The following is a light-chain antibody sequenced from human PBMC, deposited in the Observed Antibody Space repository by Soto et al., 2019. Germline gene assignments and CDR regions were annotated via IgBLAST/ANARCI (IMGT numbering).Light chain of an antibody. CDR2: GAS. V-gene: IGKV1-39*01. CDR3: LQTYRLQFA. J-gene: IGKJ4*01. CDR1: QRIGSN. Sequence: IQVTQSPSSLSASVGDRVTITCRASQRIGSNLNWYQQKPGTAPNLLIHGASSLQGGVPSRFSVSVSGTDFALTITTVQSEDFATYYCLQTYRLQFAFGGGTKVEI.